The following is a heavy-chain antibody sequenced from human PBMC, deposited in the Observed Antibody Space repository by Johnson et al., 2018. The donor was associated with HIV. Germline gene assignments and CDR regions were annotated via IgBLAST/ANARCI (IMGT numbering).Heavy chain of an antibody. Sequence: MQLVESGGGVVQPGRSLRLSCAASGFTFSSYAMHWVRQAPGKGLEWVAVISYDGSNKYYADSVKGRFTVSRDNSKNTLYLQMNSLRAEDTAVYYCAKDGGSYGNGFDIWGQGTMVIVSS. V-gene: IGHV3-30-3*01. D-gene: IGHD1-26*01. CDR3: AKDGGSYGNGFDI. J-gene: IGHJ3*02. CDR2: ISYDGSNK. CDR1: GFTFSSYA.